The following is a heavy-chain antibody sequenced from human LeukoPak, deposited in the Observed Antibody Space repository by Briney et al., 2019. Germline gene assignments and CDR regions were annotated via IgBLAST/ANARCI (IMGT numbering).Heavy chain of an antibody. CDR2: IYHSGST. D-gene: IGHD4-17*01. CDR1: GGSISSSSYY. J-gene: IGHJ5*02. V-gene: IGHV4-39*07. CDR3: ARDQGLRDYGVNWFDP. Sequence: SETLSLTCTVSGGSISSSSYYWGWIRQPPGKGLEWIGSIYHSGSTYYNPSLKSRVTISVDTSKNQFSLKLSSVTAADTAVYYCARDQGLRDYGVNWFDPWGQGTLVTVSS.